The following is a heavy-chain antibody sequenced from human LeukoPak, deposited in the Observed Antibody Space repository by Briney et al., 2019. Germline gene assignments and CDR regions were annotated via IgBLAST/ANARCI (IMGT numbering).Heavy chain of an antibody. CDR2: IYTSGST. J-gene: IGHJ3*02. Sequence: PSETLSLTCTVSGGSISSYYWSWIRQPAGKGLEWIGRIYTSGSTNYNPSLKSRVTMSVDTSKNQFSLKLSSVTAADTAVYFCARGPYSYDSSGAFDIWGQGTMVTVSS. CDR3: ARGPYSYDSSGAFDI. CDR1: GGSISSYY. V-gene: IGHV4-4*07. D-gene: IGHD3-22*01.